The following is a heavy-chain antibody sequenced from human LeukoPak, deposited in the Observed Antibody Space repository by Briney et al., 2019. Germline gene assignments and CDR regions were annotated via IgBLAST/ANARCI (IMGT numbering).Heavy chain of an antibody. D-gene: IGHD3-22*01. Sequence: SETLSLTCTVSGGSISSYFWTWIRQPPGKGLEWIGYIYYSGSTNYNPSLKSRVTISVDTSKNQFSLKLSSVTAADTAVYYCARARSGYCDYWGQGTLVTVSS. J-gene: IGHJ4*02. CDR1: GGSISSYF. CDR3: ARARSGYCDY. CDR2: IYYSGST. V-gene: IGHV4-59*01.